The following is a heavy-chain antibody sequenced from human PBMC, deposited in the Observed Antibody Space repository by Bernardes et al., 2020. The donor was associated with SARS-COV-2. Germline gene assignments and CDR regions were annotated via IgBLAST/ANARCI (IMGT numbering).Heavy chain of an antibody. V-gene: IGHV6-1*01. CDR3: ARVSVVVVPGPLGLGPWGHKFKAMEV. J-gene: IGHJ6*02. CDR2: TNFRTEWYAGGAKWYT. Sequence: SQTLSLTCAISGESISSNSASWNWIRQSPSRGLEWLGGTNFRTEWYAGGAKWYTDYSLSVQGRITISADTSKNHLSLKLNSVTPEDTAVYFCARVSVVVVPGPLGLGPWGHKFKAMEVWGQGTTVTVSS. D-gene: IGHD2-15*01. CDR1: GESISSNSAS.